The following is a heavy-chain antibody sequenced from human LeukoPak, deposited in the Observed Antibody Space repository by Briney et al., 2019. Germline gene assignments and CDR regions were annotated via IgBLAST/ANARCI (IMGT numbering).Heavy chain of an antibody. CDR2: ISYSGNT. V-gene: IGHV4-39*01. J-gene: IGHJ4*02. CDR1: GGSISRTTYY. CDR3: VIYYDRAWGYFDY. Sequence: KPSETLSLTCTVSGGSISRTTYYWGWIRQPPGKGLEWIGSISYSGNTYYNPSLESRVTISVATSKNQFSLILSSVTVADTAVYYCVIYYDRAWGYFDYWGQGTLVTVSS. D-gene: IGHD3-22*01.